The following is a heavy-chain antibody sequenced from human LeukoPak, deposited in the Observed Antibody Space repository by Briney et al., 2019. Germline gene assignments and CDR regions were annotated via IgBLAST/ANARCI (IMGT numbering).Heavy chain of an antibody. J-gene: IGHJ4*02. Sequence: GGSLRLSRAASGFTFDDYGLSWVRQVPGKGLEWVSSISSSSSYIYYADSVKGRFTISRDNAKNSLYLQMNSLRAEDTAVYYCARDRVGATPFDYWGQGTLVTVSS. CDR2: ISSSSSYI. CDR3: ARDRVGATPFDY. D-gene: IGHD1-26*01. V-gene: IGHV3-21*01. CDR1: GFTFDDYG.